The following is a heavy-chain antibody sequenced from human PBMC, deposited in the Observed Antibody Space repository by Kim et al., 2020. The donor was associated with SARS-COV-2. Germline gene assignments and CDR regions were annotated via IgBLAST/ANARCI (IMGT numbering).Heavy chain of an antibody. D-gene: IGHD3-9*01. CDR1: GFTFSSYG. Sequence: GGSLRLSCAASGFTFSSYGMHWVRQAPGKGLEWVAVISYDGSNKYYADSVKGRFTISRDNSKNTLYLQMNSLRAEDTAVYYCAKGVYDILTGSHYFDYWG. CDR2: ISYDGSNK. J-gene: IGHJ4*01. V-gene: IGHV3-30*18. CDR3: AKGVYDILTGSHYFDY.